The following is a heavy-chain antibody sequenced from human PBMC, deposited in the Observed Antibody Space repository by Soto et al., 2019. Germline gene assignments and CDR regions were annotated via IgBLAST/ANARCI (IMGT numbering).Heavy chain of an antibody. Sequence: EVQLLESGGGLAQPGGSLRLSCAASGFTFSSYAMSWVRQAPGKGLEWVSAISGSGGSTYYADSVKSRFTISRDNSKTTLYLQMNSLRAEDTAVYYCAKEGTYYYDSSGSFDYWGQGTLVTVSS. CDR1: GFTFSSYA. CDR2: ISGSGGST. V-gene: IGHV3-23*01. CDR3: AKEGTYYYDSSGSFDY. J-gene: IGHJ4*02. D-gene: IGHD3-22*01.